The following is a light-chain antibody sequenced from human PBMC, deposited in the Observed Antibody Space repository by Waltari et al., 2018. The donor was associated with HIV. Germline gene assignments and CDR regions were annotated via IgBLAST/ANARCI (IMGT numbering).Light chain of an antibody. CDR3: ASYGGTSNLV. Sequence: QSALTQPASVSGSPGQSITISCTGSDVGNYNLVSWYQQDPGKAPRLMIFEVTKRPSGVSDRFSGSKSGNTASLTISGLQAEDEADYYCASYGGTSNLVFGGGTRVTVL. J-gene: IGLJ2*01. V-gene: IGLV2-23*02. CDR2: EVT. CDR1: DVGNYNL.